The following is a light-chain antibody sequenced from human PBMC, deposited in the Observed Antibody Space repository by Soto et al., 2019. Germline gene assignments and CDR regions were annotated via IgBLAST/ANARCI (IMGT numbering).Light chain of an antibody. CDR1: QNINAW. Sequence: DIHMTQSPSSLSVSVVDRVTITCLTSQNINAWLAWYQQRPGQAPKLLIYDASTVQSGVPSRFSGSGSGTEFTLTISSLQPDDSATYYCQHYSLYSPWTFGQGTKVDI. CDR3: QHYSLYSPWT. J-gene: IGKJ1*01. CDR2: DAS. V-gene: IGKV1-5*01.